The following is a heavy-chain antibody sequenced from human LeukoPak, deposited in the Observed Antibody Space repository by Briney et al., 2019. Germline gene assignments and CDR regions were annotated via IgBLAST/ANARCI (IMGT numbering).Heavy chain of an antibody. CDR1: GFTFSSYS. CDR2: ISSSSSTI. D-gene: IGHD4-23*01. Sequence: GGSLRLSCAASGFTFSSYSMTWVRQAPGKGLEWVSYISSSSSTIYYADSVKGRFTISRDNAKNSLYLQMNSLRAEDTAVYYCAKDLGADYGGNSGNDYWGQGTLVTVSS. J-gene: IGHJ4*02. V-gene: IGHV3-48*01. CDR3: AKDLGADYGGNSGNDY.